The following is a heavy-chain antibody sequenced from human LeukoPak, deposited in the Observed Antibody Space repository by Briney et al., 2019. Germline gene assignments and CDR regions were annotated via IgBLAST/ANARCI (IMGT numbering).Heavy chain of an antibody. J-gene: IGHJ4*02. V-gene: IGHV3-23*01. CDR3: AKSDCSGGSCYSGV. CDR2: IRGSGGST. CDR1: GFTFSSYA. Sequence: PGGSLRLSCAASGFTFSSYAMSWVRQAPGKGLEWVSLIRGSGGSTYYADPVKGRFTISRDNSKNTLYLQMNSLRAEDTAVYYCAKSDCSGGSCYSGVWGQGTLVTVSS. D-gene: IGHD2-15*01.